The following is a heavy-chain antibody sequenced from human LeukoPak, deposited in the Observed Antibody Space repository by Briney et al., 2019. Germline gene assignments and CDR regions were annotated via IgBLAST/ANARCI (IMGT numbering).Heavy chain of an antibody. CDR3: ARDYGDLPARVPYFDY. V-gene: IGHV3-23*01. CDR1: GFTFSSYA. Sequence: GASLRLSCAASGFTFSSYAMSWVRQAPGKGLEWVAAIIRIGGRAYYADSVKGRFTISRDRSKNSLYLQMKSLRDEDTAIYYCARDYGDLPARVPYFDYWGQGTLVT. CDR2: IIRIGGRA. D-gene: IGHD4-17*01. J-gene: IGHJ4*02.